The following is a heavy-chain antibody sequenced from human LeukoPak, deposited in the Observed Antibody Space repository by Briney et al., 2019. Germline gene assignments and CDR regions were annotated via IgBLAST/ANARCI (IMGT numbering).Heavy chain of an antibody. CDR1: GFTFSSYE. V-gene: IGHV3-48*03. J-gene: IGHJ4*02. D-gene: IGHD6-13*01. CDR2: ISSSGSTI. Sequence: GGSLRLSCAASGFTFSSYEMNWVRQAPGKGLEWVSYISSSGSTIYYADSVKGRFTISRDNAKNSLYLQMNSLRAEDTAVYYCARDHFSYSSSWYDYWGQGTLVTVSS. CDR3: ARDHFSYSSSWYDY.